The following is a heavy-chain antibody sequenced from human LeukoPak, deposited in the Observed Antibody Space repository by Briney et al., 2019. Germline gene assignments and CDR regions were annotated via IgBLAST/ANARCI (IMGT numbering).Heavy chain of an antibody. CDR1: GFTFSSYE. D-gene: IGHD4-17*01. V-gene: IGHV3-48*03. Sequence: GGSLRLSCAASGFTFSSYEMNWVRQAPGKGLEWISYISSSGSTIYYADSVKGRFTISRDNAKNSLYLQMNSLRAEDTAICYCARGVTSGGPWGQGTMVTVSS. J-gene: IGHJ3*01. CDR2: ISSSGSTI. CDR3: ARGVTSGGP.